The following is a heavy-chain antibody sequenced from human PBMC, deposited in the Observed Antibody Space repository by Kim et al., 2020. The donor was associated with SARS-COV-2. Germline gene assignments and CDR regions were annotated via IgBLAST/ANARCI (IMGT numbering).Heavy chain of an antibody. Sequence: SETLSLTCTVSGGSISSSSYYWGWIRQPPGKGLEWIGSIYYSGSTYYNPSLKSRVTISVDTSKNQFSLKLSSVTAADTAVYYCARQGTITIFGVVISPSWFDAWGKGTLVTVSS. CDR1: GGSISSSSYY. D-gene: IGHD3-3*01. V-gene: IGHV4-39*01. J-gene: IGHJ5*02. CDR2: IYYSGST. CDR3: ARQGTITIFGVVISPSWFDA.